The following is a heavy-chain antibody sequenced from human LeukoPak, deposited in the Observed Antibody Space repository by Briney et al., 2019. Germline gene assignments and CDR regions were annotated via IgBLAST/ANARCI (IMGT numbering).Heavy chain of an antibody. CDR2: ISYDGSNK. J-gene: IGHJ3*02. V-gene: IGHV3-30-3*01. Sequence: PGGSLRLSCAASGFTFSSYAMHWVRQAPGKGLEWVAVISYDGSNKYYADSVKGRFTISRDNSKNTLYLQMNSLRAEDTAVYYCARDGRCDIYFGSSACAFDIWGQGTMVTVSS. CDR3: ARDGRCDIYFGSSACAFDI. CDR1: GFTFSSYA. D-gene: IGHD3-9*01.